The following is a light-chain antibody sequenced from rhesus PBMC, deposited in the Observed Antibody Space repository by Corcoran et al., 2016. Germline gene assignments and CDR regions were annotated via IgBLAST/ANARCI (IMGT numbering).Light chain of an antibody. J-gene: IGLJ1*01. CDR2: EVI. CDR1: SSDIGLYKY. Sequence: QTALTQPRSVSGSPGQSVTISCTGTSSDIGLYKYVSWYQQHPGTAPKLMIYEVIERPSGVSDRFSGSKSGNTASLTSSGLQAEDEADYFCSSYVGSHIYVFGSGTRLTVL. CDR3: SSYVGSHIYV. V-gene: IGLV2-32*02.